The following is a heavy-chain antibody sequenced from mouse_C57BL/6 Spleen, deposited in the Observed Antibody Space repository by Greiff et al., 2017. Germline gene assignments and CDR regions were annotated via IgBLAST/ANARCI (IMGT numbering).Heavy chain of an antibody. CDR1: GFTFSDFY. J-gene: IGHJ2*01. Sequence: EVMLVESGGGLVQSGRSLRLSCATSGFTFSDFYMERVRQAPGKGLEWIAASRNKANDYTTEYSASVKGRFIVSRDTSQSILYLQMNALRAEDTAIYYCARGYYFDYWGQGTTLTVSS. CDR3: ARGYYFDY. CDR2: SRNKANDYTT. V-gene: IGHV7-1*01.